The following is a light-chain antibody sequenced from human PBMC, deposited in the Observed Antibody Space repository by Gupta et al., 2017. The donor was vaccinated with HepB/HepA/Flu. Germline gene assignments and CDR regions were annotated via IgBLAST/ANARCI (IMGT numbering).Light chain of an antibody. CDR3: QQSDSTLALT. CDR2: AAS. Sequence: DIQMTQSPSSLYASVGDRVTITCRASQSISSYLNWYQQKPWKAPKLLIYAASSWQSGVTSRFSGSGCETDFTLTISSRQPEDFAAYYCQQSDSTLALTFGGGSKVEIK. J-gene: IGKJ4*01. V-gene: IGKV1-39*01. CDR1: QSISSY.